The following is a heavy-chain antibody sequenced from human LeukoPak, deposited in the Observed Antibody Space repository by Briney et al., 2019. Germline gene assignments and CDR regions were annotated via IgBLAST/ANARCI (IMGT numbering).Heavy chain of an antibody. CDR2: ISGGGGST. V-gene: IGHV3-23*01. Sequence: GGSLRLSCAASGFTFSTFVMNWVRQAPGKGLEWVSAISGGGGSTYYADSVKGRFTISRDNSNNTLYLQMNSLRVEDTAVYYCAKVKFDWNPFDYWGQGTLVTVSS. CDR1: GFTFSTFV. J-gene: IGHJ4*02. CDR3: AKVKFDWNPFDY. D-gene: IGHD1-1*01.